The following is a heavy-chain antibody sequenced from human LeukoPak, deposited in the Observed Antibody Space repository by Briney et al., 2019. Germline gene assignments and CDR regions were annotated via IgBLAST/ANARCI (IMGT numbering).Heavy chain of an antibody. CDR3: ATGIRFPFNFDY. J-gene: IGHJ4*02. D-gene: IGHD3-16*01. CDR1: GYTLTELS. Sequence: ASVKVSCKVSGYTLTELSMHWVRQAPGKGLEWMGGFDPEDGETIYAQKFQGRVTMTEDTSTDTAYMELSSLRSEDTAVYYCATGIRFPFNFDYWGQGTLVTVSS. CDR2: FDPEDGET. V-gene: IGHV1-24*01.